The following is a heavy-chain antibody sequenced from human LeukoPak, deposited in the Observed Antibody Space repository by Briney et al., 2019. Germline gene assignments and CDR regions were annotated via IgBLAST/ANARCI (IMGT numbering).Heavy chain of an antibody. V-gene: IGHV4-31*03. J-gene: IGHJ5*02. CDR2: IYYSGST. Sequence: SETLSLTCTVSGGSISSGGYYWSWIRQHPGKGLEWIGYIYYSGSTYYNPSLKSRVTISVDTSKNQFSLKLSSVTAADTAVYYCARRANYCSSTSCYSFDPWGQGTLVTVSS. D-gene: IGHD2-2*01. CDR1: GGSISSGGYY. CDR3: ARRANYCSSTSCYSFDP.